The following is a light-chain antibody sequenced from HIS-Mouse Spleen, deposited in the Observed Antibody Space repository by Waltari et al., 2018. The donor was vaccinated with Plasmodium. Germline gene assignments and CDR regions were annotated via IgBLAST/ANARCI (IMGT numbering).Light chain of an antibody. J-gene: IGKJ3*01. CDR1: QDISNY. CDR2: DVS. CDR3: QQYDNRPPLFT. Sequence: DIQMPQSQSSLSASVGDRVTITSQASQDISNYLNWYQQNPGKALKLLIYDVSNLETGVPSRFSGSGSGTDFTFTISSLQPEDIATYYCQQYDNRPPLFTFGPGTKVDIK. V-gene: IGKV1-33*01.